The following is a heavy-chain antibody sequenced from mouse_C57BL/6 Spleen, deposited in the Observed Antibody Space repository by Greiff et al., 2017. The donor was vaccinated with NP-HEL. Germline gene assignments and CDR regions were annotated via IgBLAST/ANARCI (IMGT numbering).Heavy chain of an antibody. CDR2: ISTLAYSI. V-gene: IGHV5-15*01. J-gene: IGHJ3*01. D-gene: IGHD4-1*01. CDR1: GFSFSDYG. CDR3: ASAANWDGFAY. Sequence: EVKVVESGGGLVQPGGSLKLSCAASGFSFSDYGMAWVRQAPRKGLAWVAFISTLAYSIYSADTVKGRFTISRESAKNTLYLEMSSLRSEDTARYYCASAANWDGFAYWGQGALVTVSA.